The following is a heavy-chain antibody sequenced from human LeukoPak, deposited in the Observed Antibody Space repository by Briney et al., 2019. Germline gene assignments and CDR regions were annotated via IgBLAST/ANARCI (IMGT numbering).Heavy chain of an antibody. Sequence: PSETLSLTCTVSAGSINNYYWSWIRQPPGKALEWIGHIHYGGSTNYSPSLKSRVTISVDTSKNQFSLRLSSVTAADAAVYYCARDLLAHTAMAAYDYWGQGTLVSV. D-gene: IGHD5-18*01. V-gene: IGHV4-59*01. CDR3: ARDLLAHTAMAAYDY. CDR1: AGSINNYY. CDR2: IHYGGST. J-gene: IGHJ4*02.